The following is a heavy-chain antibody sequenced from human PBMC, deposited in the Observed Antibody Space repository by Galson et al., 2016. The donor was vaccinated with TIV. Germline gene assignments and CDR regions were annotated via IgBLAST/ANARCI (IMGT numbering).Heavy chain of an antibody. V-gene: IGHV5-51*01. D-gene: IGHD2-8*02. CDR1: GYSFTRYW. Sequence: QSGAEVKKPGESLKISCKGSGYSFTRYWIGWVRQMPGKGLEWMGIIYPGDSDTRNSPSFQGQVTISADTSISTAYLQWDSLKASDTGMYYCARLSWRLLVYAFDIWGQGTMVTVSS. CDR2: IYPGDSDT. CDR3: ARLSWRLLVYAFDI. J-gene: IGHJ3*02.